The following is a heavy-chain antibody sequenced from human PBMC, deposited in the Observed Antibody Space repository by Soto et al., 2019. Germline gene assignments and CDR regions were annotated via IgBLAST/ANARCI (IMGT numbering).Heavy chain of an antibody. D-gene: IGHD3-10*01. CDR1: GFTFSSYA. CDR2: ISYDGSNK. V-gene: IGHV3-30-3*01. J-gene: IGHJ6*02. CDR3: ARDLARGSYYYYYGMDV. Sequence: QVQLVESGGGVVQPGRSLRLSCAASGFTFSSYAMHWVRQAPGKGLECVAVISYDGSNKYYADSVKGRFTISRDNSKNTLYLQMNSLRAEDTAVYYCARDLARGSYYYYYGMDVWGQGTTVTVSS.